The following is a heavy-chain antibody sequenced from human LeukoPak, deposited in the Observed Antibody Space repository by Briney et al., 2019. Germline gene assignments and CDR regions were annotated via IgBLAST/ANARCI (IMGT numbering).Heavy chain of an antibody. CDR2: ISYDGSNK. CDR1: GFTFSSYA. J-gene: IGHJ4*02. CDR3: ARVSDY. V-gene: IGHV3-30*04. Sequence: GGSLRLSCAASGFTFSSYAMHWVRQAPGKGLEWVAVISYDGSNKYYADSVKGRFTISRDNSKNTLYLQMNSLRAEDTAVYYCARVSDYWGQGTLVTVSS.